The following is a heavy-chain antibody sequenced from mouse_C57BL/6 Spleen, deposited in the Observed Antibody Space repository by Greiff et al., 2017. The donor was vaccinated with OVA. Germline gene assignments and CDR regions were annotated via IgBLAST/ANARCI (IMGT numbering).Heavy chain of an antibody. J-gene: IGHJ1*03. CDR3: ARQGGLLSFWYFDV. Sequence: EVKLMESGGDLVKPGGSLKLSCAASGFTFSSYGMSWVRQTPDKRLEWVATISSGGSYTYYPDSVKGRFTISRDNAKNTLYLQMSSLKSEDTAMYYCARQGGLLSFWYFDVWGTGTTVTVSS. CDR2: ISSGGSYT. V-gene: IGHV5-6*01. D-gene: IGHD2-10*01. CDR1: GFTFSSYG.